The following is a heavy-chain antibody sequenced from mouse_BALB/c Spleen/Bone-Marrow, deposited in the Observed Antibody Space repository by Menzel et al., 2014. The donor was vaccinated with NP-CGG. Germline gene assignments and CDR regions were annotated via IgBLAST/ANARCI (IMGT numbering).Heavy chain of an antibody. V-gene: IGHV7-3*02. CDR1: GFTFTDYY. CDR3: ARDENVGIYWYFDV. Sequence: EVHLVESGGGSVQPGGSLRLSCAISGFTFTDYYMSWVRRPPGKALEWLGFIRNKAKGYTTEYSASVKGRFTISRDNSQRILYLQMNTLRPEDSATYYCARDENVGIYWYFDVWGAGTTVIVSS. J-gene: IGHJ1*01. CDR2: IRNKAKGYTT.